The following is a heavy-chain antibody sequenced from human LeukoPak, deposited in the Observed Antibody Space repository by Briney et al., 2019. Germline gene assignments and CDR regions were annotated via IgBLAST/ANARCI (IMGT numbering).Heavy chain of an antibody. V-gene: IGHV1-46*01. CDR3: ARDLLGLAGSHSSFDRSDY. Sequence: ASMKVSCKASGYTFTSYYMHWVRQAPGQGLEWMGIINPSGGSTSYAQKFQGRVTMTRDTSTSTVYMELSSLRSEDTAVYYCARDLLGLAGSHSSFDRSDYWGQGTLVTVSS. J-gene: IGHJ4*02. CDR2: INPSGGST. CDR1: GYTFTSYY. D-gene: IGHD6-19*01.